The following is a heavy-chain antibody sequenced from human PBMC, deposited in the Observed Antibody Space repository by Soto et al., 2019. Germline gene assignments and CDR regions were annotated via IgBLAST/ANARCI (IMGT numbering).Heavy chain of an antibody. CDR2: IYPGDSDT. J-gene: IGHJ6*02. Sequence: GESLKISCKGSGYDFATYWIGWVRQMPGKGLEWMGIIYPGDSDTKYSPSFQGQVTISVDKSISTAYLQWSRLKASDTAMYYCARHRYSSGPTDNDMDVWGQGTTVTVSS. CDR1: GYDFATYW. D-gene: IGHD6-19*01. CDR3: ARHRYSSGPTDNDMDV. V-gene: IGHV5-51*01.